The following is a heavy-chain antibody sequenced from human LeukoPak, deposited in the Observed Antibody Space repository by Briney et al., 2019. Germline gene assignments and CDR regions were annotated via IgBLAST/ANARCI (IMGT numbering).Heavy chain of an antibody. CDR3: ASRDPYDSSGYYYVFAPPDY. Sequence: GGSLRLSCAASGFTFSSYAMHWVRQAPGKGLEWVAVISYDGSNKYYADSVKGRFTISRDNSKNTLYLQMNSLRAEGTAVYYCASRDPYDSSGYYYVFAPPDYWGQGTLVTVSS. CDR1: GFTFSSYA. D-gene: IGHD3-22*01. V-gene: IGHV3-30*01. J-gene: IGHJ4*02. CDR2: ISYDGSNK.